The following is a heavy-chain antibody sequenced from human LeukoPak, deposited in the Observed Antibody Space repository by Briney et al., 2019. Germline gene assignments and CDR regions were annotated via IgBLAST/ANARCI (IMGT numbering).Heavy chain of an antibody. D-gene: IGHD1-1*01. Sequence: PSQTLSLTCTVPAGSISGYYWSWIRQPPGKGLDWIGYIYYSGRTNYNPSLKSRVTISVDTSKNQFSLKVSSVTAADTAVYYCARHQGTSGTTAYFDYWGQGTLVTVSS. J-gene: IGHJ4*02. V-gene: IGHV4-59*08. CDR1: AGSISGYY. CDR3: ARHQGTSGTTAYFDY. CDR2: IYYSGRT.